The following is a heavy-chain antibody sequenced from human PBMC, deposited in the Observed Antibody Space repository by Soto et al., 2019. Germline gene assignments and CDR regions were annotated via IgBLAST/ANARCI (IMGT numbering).Heavy chain of an antibody. Sequence: PGESLKISCKASGYSFTTYWIGWVRQMPGKGPEWMGIIFAGDSDTRYSPSFQGQVTISADKSISTAYLQWSSLKASDTAMYYCARRVIVVVGDAFDIWGQGTMVTVSS. V-gene: IGHV5-51*01. D-gene: IGHD3-22*01. J-gene: IGHJ3*02. CDR1: GYSFTTYW. CDR3: ARRVIVVVGDAFDI. CDR2: IFAGDSDT.